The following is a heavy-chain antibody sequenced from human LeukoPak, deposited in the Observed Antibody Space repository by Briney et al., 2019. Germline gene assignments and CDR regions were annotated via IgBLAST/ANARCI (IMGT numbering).Heavy chain of an antibody. CDR3: ARGQAAGPLEWLSHFDY. D-gene: IGHD3-3*01. Sequence: SETLSLTCTVSGGSISGSSYYWGWIRQPPGKGLEWIGSIYYSGSTYYNPSLKSRVTISVDTSKNQFSLKLSSVTAADTAVYYCARGQAAGPLEWLSHFDYWGQGTLVTVSS. J-gene: IGHJ4*02. V-gene: IGHV4-39*07. CDR2: IYYSGST. CDR1: GGSISGSSYY.